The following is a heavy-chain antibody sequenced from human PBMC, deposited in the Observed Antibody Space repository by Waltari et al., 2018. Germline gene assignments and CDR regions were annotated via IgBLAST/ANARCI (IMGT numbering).Heavy chain of an antibody. CDR2: IYYSGST. V-gene: IGHV4-59*01. J-gene: IGHJ6*02. CDR1: GGSISSYY. D-gene: IGHD6-13*01. Sequence: QVQLQESGPGLVKPSETLSLTCTVSGGSISSYYWSWIRQPPGKGLEWIGYIYYSGSTNHNPPLKSRFTISVDTSKNQFSLKLSSVTAADTAVYYCARDYGAAAGPYYYGMDVWGQGTTVTVSS. CDR3: ARDYGAAAGPYYYGMDV.